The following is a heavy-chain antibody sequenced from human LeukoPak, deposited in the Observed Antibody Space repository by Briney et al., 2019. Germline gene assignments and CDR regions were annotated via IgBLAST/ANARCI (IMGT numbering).Heavy chain of an antibody. J-gene: IGHJ5*02. CDR2: ISGSGGST. CDR1: GFTFSSYA. V-gene: IGHV3-23*01. CDR3: AKGDRWFGEFRFNWFDP. Sequence: GGSLRLSCAASGFTFSSYAMSWVRQAPGKGLEWVSAISGSGGSTYYADSVKGRFTISRDNSKNTLYLQMNSLRAEDTAVYYCAKGDRWFGEFRFNWFDPWGQGTLVTVSS. D-gene: IGHD3-10*01.